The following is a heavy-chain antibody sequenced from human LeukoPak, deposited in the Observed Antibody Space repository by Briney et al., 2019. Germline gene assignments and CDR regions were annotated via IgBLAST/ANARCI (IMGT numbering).Heavy chain of an antibody. V-gene: IGHV4-34*01. J-gene: IGHJ4*02. CDR1: GGSFSGYY. CDR3: AASLRYFDY. CDR2: INHSGST. D-gene: IGHD3-9*01. Sequence: SETLSLTCAVYGGSFSGYYWSWIRQPPGKGLEWIGEINHSGSTNYNPSLKSRVTISVDASKNQFSLKLSSVTAADTAVYYCAASLRYFDYWGQGTLVTVSS.